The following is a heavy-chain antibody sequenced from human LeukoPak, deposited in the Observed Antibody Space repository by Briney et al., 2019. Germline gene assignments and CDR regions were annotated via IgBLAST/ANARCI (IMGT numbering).Heavy chain of an antibody. J-gene: IGHJ4*02. Sequence: PSETLSLTCAVSGYSISSGYYWGWIRQPPGQGLAWIGNIYHSGSTYYNPSLKSRVTISVDTSKNQFSLKLSSVTAADTAVYYCARDHYCSSTSCYHYFDYWGQGTLVTVSS. V-gene: IGHV4-38-2*02. CDR1: GYSISSGYY. CDR3: ARDHYCSSTSCYHYFDY. D-gene: IGHD2-2*01. CDR2: IYHSGST.